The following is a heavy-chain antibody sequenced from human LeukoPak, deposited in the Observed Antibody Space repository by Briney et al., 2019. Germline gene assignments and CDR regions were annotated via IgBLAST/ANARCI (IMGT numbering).Heavy chain of an antibody. CDR3: ARGGPAPHRITLIVVASSTDAFDI. Sequence: GASVKVSCKASGYTFTSYGISWVRQAPGQGLEWMGWISAYNGDTNYAQKVQGGVTLTADTSTSTAYMELRSLRSDDTAVYYCARGGPAPHRITLIVVASSTDAFDIWGQGTMVTVSS. J-gene: IGHJ3*02. D-gene: IGHD3-22*01. V-gene: IGHV1-18*01. CDR2: ISAYNGDT. CDR1: GYTFTSYG.